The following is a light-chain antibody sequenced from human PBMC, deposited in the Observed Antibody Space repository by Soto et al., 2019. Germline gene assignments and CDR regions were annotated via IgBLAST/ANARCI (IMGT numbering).Light chain of an antibody. CDR2: GAS. J-gene: IGKJ2*01. Sequence: EIVLTQSPGTLSLSPGERATLSCRASQSVSSTYLAWYQQKPGQAPRVLVYGASNRATGIPDRFSGSGSGTDFALTISRLEPEDFAVYFCQQYGISPPFTFGQGTK. CDR3: QQYGISPPFT. CDR1: QSVSSTY. V-gene: IGKV3-20*01.